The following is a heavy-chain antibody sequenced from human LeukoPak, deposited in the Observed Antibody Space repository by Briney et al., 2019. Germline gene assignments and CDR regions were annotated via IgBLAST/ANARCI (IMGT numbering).Heavy chain of an antibody. V-gene: IGHV3-20*04. CDR2: TNWDGGRT. D-gene: IGHD2-21*02. CDR1: RFTFSSYW. CDR3: ARDGLRRPPTPYCGGDCPLDY. Sequence: GGSLRLSCAASRFTFSSYWMSWVRQTPGKGLEWVSGTNWDGGRTGYADSVKGRFTISRDNAKNSLYLQMNSLRVEDTAMYYCARDGLRRPPTPYCGGDCPLDYWGQGTLVSVSS. J-gene: IGHJ4*02.